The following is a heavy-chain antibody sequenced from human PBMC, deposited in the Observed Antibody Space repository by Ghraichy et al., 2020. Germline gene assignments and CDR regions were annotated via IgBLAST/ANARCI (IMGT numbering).Heavy chain of an antibody. CDR2: IKQDGSEK. D-gene: IGHD3-22*01. V-gene: IGHV3-7*01. Sequence: LSLTCAASGFTFSSYWMSWVRQAPGKGLEWVANIKQDGSEKYYVDSVKGRFTISRDNAKNSLYLQMNSLRAEDTAVYYCARSSYYYDTRWFDPWGQGTLVTVSS. CDR3: ARSSYYYDTRWFDP. J-gene: IGHJ5*02. CDR1: GFTFSSYW.